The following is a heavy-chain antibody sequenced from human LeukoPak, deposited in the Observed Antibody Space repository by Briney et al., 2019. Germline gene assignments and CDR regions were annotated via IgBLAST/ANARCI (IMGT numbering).Heavy chain of an antibody. V-gene: IGHV3-7*03. D-gene: IGHD4-11*01. CDR3: AKGSYSNSGYYFDY. CDR2: IKQDGSDR. Sequence: GGSLRLSCAASGFTFRNYWMSWVRQAPGTGLEWVANIKQDGSDRNYVTSVRGRFTISRDNAESSLFLQMNSLRAEDTALYYCAKGSYSNSGYYFDYWGQGTLVTVSS. J-gene: IGHJ4*02. CDR1: GFTFRNYW.